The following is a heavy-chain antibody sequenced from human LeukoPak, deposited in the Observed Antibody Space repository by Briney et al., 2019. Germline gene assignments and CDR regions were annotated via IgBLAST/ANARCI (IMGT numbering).Heavy chain of an antibody. J-gene: IGHJ4*02. CDR3: ARVPYYYDSSGYYRTIGGFDY. CDR1: GYTFTSYY. Sequence: ASVKVSCKASGYTFTSYYMHWVRQAPGQGLEWMGIINPSGGSTSYAQKFQGRVTMTRDMFTSTVYMELSSLRSEDTAVYYCARVPYYYDSSGYYRTIGGFDYWGQGTLVIVSS. D-gene: IGHD3-22*01. CDR2: INPSGGST. V-gene: IGHV1-46*01.